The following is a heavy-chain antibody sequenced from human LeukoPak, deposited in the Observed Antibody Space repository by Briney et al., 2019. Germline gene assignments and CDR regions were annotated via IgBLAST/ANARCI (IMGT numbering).Heavy chain of an antibody. CDR3: ARVTAITMVRGVIIWGEFDY. J-gene: IGHJ4*02. D-gene: IGHD3-10*01. Sequence: GGSLRLSCAASGFTFSRYGMHWVRQAPGKGLEWVAVISYDGSNKYYADSVKGRFTISRDNSKNTLYLQMNSLRAEDTAVYYCARVTAITMVRGVIIWGEFDYWGQGTLVTVSS. V-gene: IGHV3-30*19. CDR1: GFTFSRYG. CDR2: ISYDGSNK.